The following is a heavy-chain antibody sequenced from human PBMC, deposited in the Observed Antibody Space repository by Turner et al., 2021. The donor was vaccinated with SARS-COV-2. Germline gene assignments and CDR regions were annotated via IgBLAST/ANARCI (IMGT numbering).Heavy chain of an antibody. D-gene: IGHD3-9*01. Sequence: QVQLVQSGAEVKKPGSSVKVSCMDSGGTFSNYAINWVRRAPGQGLEWMGGIFPICGTANYAQKFQGRVTITADKSTSTAYMELSSLRSEDTAVYYCASTYYDILTGYLEYWGQGTLVTVSS. CDR2: IFPICGTA. V-gene: IGHV1-69*06. J-gene: IGHJ4*02. CDR1: GGTFSNYA. CDR3: ASTYYDILTGYLEY.